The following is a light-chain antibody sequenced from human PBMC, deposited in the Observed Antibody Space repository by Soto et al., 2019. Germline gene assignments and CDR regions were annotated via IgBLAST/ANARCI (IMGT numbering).Light chain of an antibody. CDR1: QSISSW. CDR3: QQYSTYWT. Sequence: DIQMTQSPSTLSASVGDRVTFTCRASQSISSWLAWYQQKPGKAPKLHIYNASSLQSGVPSRFSGSGSGTEFTLTISSLQPDDFATYYCQQYSTYWTFGQGTKVEIK. V-gene: IGKV1-5*01. CDR2: NAS. J-gene: IGKJ1*01.